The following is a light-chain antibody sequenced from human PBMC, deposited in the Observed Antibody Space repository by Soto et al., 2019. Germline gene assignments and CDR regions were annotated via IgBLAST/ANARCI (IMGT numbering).Light chain of an antibody. CDR1: SGHSSYI. J-gene: IGLJ1*01. Sequence: QPVLTQSSSASASLGSSVKLTCTLSSGHSSYIIAWHQQQPGKAPRYLMKLEGSGSYNKGSGVPDCFSGSSSGADRYLTISILQSEDEADYYCETWDSNTRVFGTGTQLTVL. CDR3: ETWDSNTRV. CDR2: LEGSGSY. V-gene: IGLV4-60*03.